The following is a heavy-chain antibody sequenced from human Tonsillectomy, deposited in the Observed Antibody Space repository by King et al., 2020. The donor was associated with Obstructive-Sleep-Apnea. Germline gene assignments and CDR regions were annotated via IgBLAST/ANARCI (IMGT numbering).Heavy chain of an antibody. CDR2: IYHIGST. D-gene: IGHD3-22*01. CDR1: DYSISSDYY. CDR3: ARADSSGYYNWVY. J-gene: IGHJ4*02. V-gene: IGHV4-38-2*02. Sequence: QLQESGPGLVKPSETLSLTCTVSDYSISSDYYWGWIRQPPGKGLEWMWSIYHIGSTYSNPSLKSRVTISVDTSKNQFSLKLSSVTAADTAVYYCARADSSGYYNWVYWGQGTVVTVSS.